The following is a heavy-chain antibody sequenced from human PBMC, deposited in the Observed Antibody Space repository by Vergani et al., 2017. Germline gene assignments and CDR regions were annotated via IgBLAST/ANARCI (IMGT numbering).Heavy chain of an antibody. V-gene: IGHV3-53*01. CDR2: IYSGGST. J-gene: IGHJ4*02. CDR3: ARDRRYSSGWSHLYYL. CDR1: GFTVSSNY. Sequence: EVQLVESGGGLIQPGGSLRLSCAASGFTVSSNYMSWVRQAPGKGLEWVSVIYSGGSTYYADSVNGRFTISRDNSKNTLYLQMNSLRAEDTAVYYCARDRRYSSGWSHLYYLWGQGTLVTVSS. D-gene: IGHD6-19*01.